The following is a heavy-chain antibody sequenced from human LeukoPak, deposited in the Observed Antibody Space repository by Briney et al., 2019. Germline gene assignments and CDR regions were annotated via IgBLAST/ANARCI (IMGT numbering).Heavy chain of an antibody. CDR3: AKDPAYYDFWSGYYRDY. Sequence: PGGSLRLSCAASGFTFSSYAMSWVRQAPGEGLEWVSAISGSGGSTYYADSVKGRFTISRDNSKNTLYLQMNSLRAEDTAVYYCAKDPAYYDFWSGYYRDYWGQGTLVTVSS. CDR2: ISGSGGST. D-gene: IGHD3-3*01. V-gene: IGHV3-23*01. CDR1: GFTFSSYA. J-gene: IGHJ4*02.